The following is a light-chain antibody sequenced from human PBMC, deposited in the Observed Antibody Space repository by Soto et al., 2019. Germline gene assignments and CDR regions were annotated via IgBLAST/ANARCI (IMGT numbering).Light chain of an antibody. J-gene: IGLJ2*01. CDR3: SSFASNRDVV. Sequence: QSALTQPASVSGSPGQSITISCTGTSSDVGRYNHVSWYQHHPGKAPKLIISEVSNRPSGVSNRFSGSKSGYTASLTISGLQAEDEADYFCSSFASNRDVVFGGGTKLTVL. CDR1: SSDVGRYNH. V-gene: IGLV2-14*01. CDR2: EVS.